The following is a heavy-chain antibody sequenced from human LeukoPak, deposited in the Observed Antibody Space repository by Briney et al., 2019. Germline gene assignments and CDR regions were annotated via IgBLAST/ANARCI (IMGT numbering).Heavy chain of an antibody. D-gene: IGHD2/OR15-2a*01. CDR1: GGSISSGGYS. J-gene: IGHJ4*02. CDR2: IYHSGST. CDR3: ALGSGGTTPDDYFDY. V-gene: IGHV4-30-2*01. Sequence: KSSETLSLTCAVSGGSISSGGYSWSWIRQPPGKGLEWIGYIYHSGSTYYNPSLKSRVTISVDTSKNQFSLKLSSVTAADTAVYYCALGSGGTTPDDYFDYWGQGTLVTVSS.